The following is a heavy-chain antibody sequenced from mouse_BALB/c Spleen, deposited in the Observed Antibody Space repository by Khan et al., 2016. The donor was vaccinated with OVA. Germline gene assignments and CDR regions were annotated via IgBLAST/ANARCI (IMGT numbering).Heavy chain of an antibody. CDR3: ARVYGGDFDY. D-gene: IGHD1-1*01. Sequence: EVTLEVSGPGLVKPSQSLSLTCTVTGYSITTDYAWNWIRQFPGNKLEWMGFISYSGNTKYNPSLKSRISITRDTSKNQFFLQLKSVTTEDTARYYCARVYGGDFDYWGQGTTLTVSS. CDR1: GYSITTDYA. V-gene: IGHV3-2*02. J-gene: IGHJ2*01. CDR2: ISYSGNT.